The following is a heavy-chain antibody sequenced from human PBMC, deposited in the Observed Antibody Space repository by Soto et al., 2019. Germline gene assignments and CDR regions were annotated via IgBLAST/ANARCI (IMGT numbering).Heavy chain of an antibody. V-gene: IGHV4-38-2*01. CDR3: AGRYSTTHRSFDY. D-gene: IGHD5-12*01. J-gene: IGHJ4*02. Sequence: SETLSLTXAVSGYSISSGYHWGCIRQPPGKGLEWIGIINHSENTYYNPSLKSRVTMSVDTSKNQFSLNLSSVTAADTAIYYCAGRYSTTHRSFDYWGQGALVTVSS. CDR2: INHSENT. CDR1: GYSISSGYH.